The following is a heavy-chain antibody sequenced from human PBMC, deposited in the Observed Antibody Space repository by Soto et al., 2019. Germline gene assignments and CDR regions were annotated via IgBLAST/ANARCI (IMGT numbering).Heavy chain of an antibody. V-gene: IGHV4-4*02. CDR1: GGSISTNNW. D-gene: IGHD3-16*01. J-gene: IGHJ4*02. Sequence: NPSETLSLTCAVSGGSISTNNWWSWVRQPPGKGLEWIGEIYHSGSSNYNPSLKSRVTMSVDRPKSQFSVKLTSVTAADTAVYYCERELANTSRWGSFDSWGQGTLVTVYS. CDR3: ERELANTSRWGSFDS. CDR2: IYHSGSS.